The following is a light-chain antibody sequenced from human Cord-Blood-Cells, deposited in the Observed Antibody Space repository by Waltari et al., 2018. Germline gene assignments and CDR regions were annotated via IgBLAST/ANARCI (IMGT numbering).Light chain of an antibody. CDR2: YKSDSDK. CDR1: SGINVGTYR. J-gene: IGLJ7*01. CDR3: SSYTSSSTQHAV. Sequence: QAVLTQPASLSASPGASASLTCTLRSGINVGTYRIYWYQQKPGSPPQYLLRYKSDSDKQQGSGVPSRFSGSKDASANAGILLISGLQSEDEADYYCSSYTSSSTQHAVFGGGTQLTVL. V-gene: IGLV5-45*01.